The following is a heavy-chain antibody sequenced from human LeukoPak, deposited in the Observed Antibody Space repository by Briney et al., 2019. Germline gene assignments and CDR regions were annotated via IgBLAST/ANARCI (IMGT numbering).Heavy chain of an antibody. CDR3: ARWYSSGWFDP. J-gene: IGHJ5*02. CDR2: IKQDGSEK. CDR1: EFTFSDTW. Sequence: GGSLRLPCAASEFTFSDTWMSWVRQAPGKGLEWVANIKQDGSEKYYVDSVKGRFTISRDNAKNSLYLQMNSLRAEDTAVYYCARWYSSGWFDPWGQGTLVTVSS. D-gene: IGHD6-19*01. V-gene: IGHV3-7*01.